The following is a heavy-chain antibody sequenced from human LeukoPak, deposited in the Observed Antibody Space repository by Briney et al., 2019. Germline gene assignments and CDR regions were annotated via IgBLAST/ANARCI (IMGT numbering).Heavy chain of an antibody. CDR3: AKDTAMARVWTGLDY. D-gene: IGHD5-18*01. Sequence: QSGGSLRLSCAASGFTFDDYAMHWVRHAPGKGLEWVSGISWNSGSIGYADSVKGRFTISRDNAKNSLYLQMNSLRAEDTALYYCAKDTAMARVWTGLDYWGQGTLVTVSS. V-gene: IGHV3-9*01. J-gene: IGHJ4*02. CDR2: ISWNSGSI. CDR1: GFTFDDYA.